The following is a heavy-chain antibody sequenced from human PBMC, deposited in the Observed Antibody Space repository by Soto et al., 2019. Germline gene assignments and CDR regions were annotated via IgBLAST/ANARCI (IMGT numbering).Heavy chain of an antibody. D-gene: IGHD4-17*01. CDR1: GFTFDDYG. CDR2: INWNGGST. Sequence: GGSLRLSCAASGFTFDDYGMSWVRQAPGKGLEWVSGINWNGGSTGYADSVKGRFTISRDNAKNSLYLQMNSLRAEDTALYHCARAQGYGDYAYYYYMDVWGKGTTVTVSS. J-gene: IGHJ6*03. CDR3: ARAQGYGDYAYYYYMDV. V-gene: IGHV3-20*01.